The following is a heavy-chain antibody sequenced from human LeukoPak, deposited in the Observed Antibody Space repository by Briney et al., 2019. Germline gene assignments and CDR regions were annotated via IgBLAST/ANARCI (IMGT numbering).Heavy chain of an antibody. V-gene: IGHV3-64*01. J-gene: IGHJ4*02. CDR2: ISTNGGST. CDR3: ARWGSTSCYDY. D-gene: IGHD2-2*01. Sequence: PGRSLRLSCTASGFTFGDYAMSWVRQAPGKGLEYVSAISTNGGSTYYANSVKGRFTISRDNSKNTLYLQMGSVRAEDMAVYYCARWGSTSCYDYWGQGTLVTVSS. CDR1: GFTFGDYA.